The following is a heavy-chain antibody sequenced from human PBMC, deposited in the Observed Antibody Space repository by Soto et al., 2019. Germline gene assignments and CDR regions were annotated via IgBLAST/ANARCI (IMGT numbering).Heavy chain of an antibody. Sequence: SETLSLTCTVSGGSISSYYWSWIRQPPGKGLEWIGYIYYSGSTNYNPSLKSRVTISVDTSKNQFSLKLSSVTAADTAVYYCARHRCSGGSCYRPWYNWFDPWGQGTLVTVSS. CDR2: IYYSGST. CDR3: ARHRCSGGSCYRPWYNWFDP. CDR1: GGSISSYY. D-gene: IGHD2-15*01. V-gene: IGHV4-59*08. J-gene: IGHJ5*02.